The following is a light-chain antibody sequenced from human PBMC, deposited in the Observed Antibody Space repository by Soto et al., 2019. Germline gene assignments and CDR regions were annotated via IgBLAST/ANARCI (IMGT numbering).Light chain of an antibody. J-gene: IGKJ2*01. CDR3: HQYNNSPST. CDR1: QSVSSN. V-gene: IGKV3-15*01. CDR2: GAS. Sequence: EIVMTQSPATLSVSPGERATLSCRASQSVSSNLAWYQQKPGQAPRLLIYGASTRATDIPARFSGSGSGTEFTLTISSLQSEDFAVYYCHQYNNSPSTFGQGTKLEIK.